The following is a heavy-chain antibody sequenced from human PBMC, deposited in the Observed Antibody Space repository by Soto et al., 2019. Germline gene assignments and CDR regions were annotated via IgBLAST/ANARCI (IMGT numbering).Heavy chain of an antibody. CDR3: AREGPIAALDY. D-gene: IGHD6-6*01. V-gene: IGHV1-69*13. CDR2: MIPIFGTA. Sequence: SVKVSCKASGYTFTSYDINWVRQATGQGLEWMGWMIPIFGTANYAQKFQGRVTITADESTSTAYMELSSLRSEDTAVYYCAREGPIAALDYRGQGTLVTVSS. J-gene: IGHJ4*02. CDR1: GYTFTSYD.